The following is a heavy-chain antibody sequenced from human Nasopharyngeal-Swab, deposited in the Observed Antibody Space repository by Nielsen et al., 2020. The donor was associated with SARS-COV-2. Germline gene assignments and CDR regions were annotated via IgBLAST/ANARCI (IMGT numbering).Heavy chain of an antibody. V-gene: IGHV5-51*01. Sequence: GESLNISCKGSGYSFTSYWIAWVRQMPGKGLEWMGLIYPSDSETRYSPSFEGQVTISADKSISTAYLQWSSLKASDTAMYYCARGWYSGPDYWGQGTLVTVSS. CDR2: IYPSDSET. CDR3: ARGWYSGPDY. D-gene: IGHD6-19*01. CDR1: GYSFTSYW. J-gene: IGHJ4*02.